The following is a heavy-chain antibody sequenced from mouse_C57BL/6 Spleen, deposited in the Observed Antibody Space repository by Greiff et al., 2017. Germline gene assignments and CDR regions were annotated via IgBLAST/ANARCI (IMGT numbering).Heavy chain of an antibody. V-gene: IGHV5-4*01. CDR2: ISDGGSYT. CDR1: GFTFSSYA. D-gene: IGHD2-2*01. Sequence: EVHLVESGGGLVKPGGSLKLSCAASGFTFSSYAMSWVRQTPEKRLEWVATISDGGSYTYYPDNVKGRFTISRDNAKNNLYLQMSHLKSKDTAMYYCARYRGGYPYAMDYWGQGTSVTGSS. J-gene: IGHJ4*01. CDR3: ARYRGGYPYAMDY.